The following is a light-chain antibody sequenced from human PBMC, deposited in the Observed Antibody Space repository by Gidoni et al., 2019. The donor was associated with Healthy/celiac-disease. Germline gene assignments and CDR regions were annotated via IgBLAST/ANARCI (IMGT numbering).Light chain of an antibody. V-gene: IGKV1-9*01. J-gene: IGKJ1*01. Sequence: IQLTQSPSSLSASVGDRVTITCRASQGISSYLAWYQQKPGKAPKLLIYAASTLQSGVPSRFSGSGSGTDFTLTTSSLQPEDFATYYCQQLNSYPWTFXQXTKVEIK. CDR1: QGISSY. CDR3: QQLNSYPWT. CDR2: AAS.